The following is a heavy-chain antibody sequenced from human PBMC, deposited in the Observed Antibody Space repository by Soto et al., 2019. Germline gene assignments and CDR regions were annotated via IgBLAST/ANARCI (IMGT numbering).Heavy chain of an antibody. CDR2: ISGGGGST. Sequence: EVQLLESGGGLVQPGGSLRLSCAASGFTFSSYAMSWVRQAPGKGLEWVSAISGGGGSTYYADSVKGRFTISRDNSKNTLDLQMNSLRAEDTAVYYCAKEGSYYDFWSGYYGYFAYWGQGTQVPVSS. D-gene: IGHD3-3*01. CDR1: GFTFSSYA. CDR3: AKEGSYYDFWSGYYGYFAY. V-gene: IGHV3-23*01. J-gene: IGHJ4*02.